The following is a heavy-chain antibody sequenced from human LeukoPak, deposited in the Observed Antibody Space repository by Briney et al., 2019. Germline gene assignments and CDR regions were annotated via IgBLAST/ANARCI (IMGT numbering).Heavy chain of an antibody. CDR2: IYYSGST. Sequence: SETLSLTCTVSGGSISSYYWSWIRQPPGKGLEWIGYIYYSGSTNYNPSLKSRVTISVAKNQFSLKLSSVTAADTAVYYCARGGGSRGYCGGDCYSDAFDIWGQGTMVTVSS. CDR1: GGSISSYY. D-gene: IGHD2-21*02. J-gene: IGHJ3*02. CDR3: ARGGGSRGYCGGDCYSDAFDI. V-gene: IGHV4-59*01.